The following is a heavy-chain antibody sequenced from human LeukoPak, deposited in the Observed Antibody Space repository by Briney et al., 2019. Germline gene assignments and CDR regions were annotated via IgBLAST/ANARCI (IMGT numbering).Heavy chain of an antibody. CDR3: ARSHIVEVTAGDY. D-gene: IGHD2-21*02. V-gene: IGHV3-48*04. CDR1: GFTVSSNY. J-gene: IGHJ4*02. Sequence: PGGSLRLSCAASGFTVSSNYMSWVRQAPGKGLEWVSYISTRSGTIYYADSVKGRFTISRDNAQNSLYLQMSSLRAEDTAVYYCARSHIVEVTAGDYWGQGTLVTASS. CDR2: ISTRSGTI.